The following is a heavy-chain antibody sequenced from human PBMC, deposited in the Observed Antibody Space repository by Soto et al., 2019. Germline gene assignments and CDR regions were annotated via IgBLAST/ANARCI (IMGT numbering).Heavy chain of an antibody. J-gene: IGHJ4*02. Sequence: SETLSLTCTVSGGSINSYWWSWIRQPAGKGLEWIGRVYSSGTTDYNPSLSSRATMSVETSKNQFSLKLSSVTAADTAVYYCARVIASYAYGEGYWGQGIQVTVSS. CDR3: ARVIASYAYGEGY. CDR1: GGSINSYW. V-gene: IGHV4-4*07. D-gene: IGHD2-21*01. CDR2: VYSSGTT.